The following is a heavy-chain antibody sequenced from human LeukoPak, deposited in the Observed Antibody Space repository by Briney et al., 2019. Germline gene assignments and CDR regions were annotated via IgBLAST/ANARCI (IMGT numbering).Heavy chain of an antibody. J-gene: IGHJ4*02. CDR2: IYPSDSDT. Sequence: GESLKISCKGSGHIFTDYWIAWVRQMPGKGLEWMGIIYPSDSDTRYSPSFQGQVTISADKSINTAYLQWSSLKASDTAMYYCARETGGSGSLDYWGQGTLVTVSS. D-gene: IGHD3-10*01. CDR1: GHIFTDYW. CDR3: ARETGGSGSLDY. V-gene: IGHV5-51*01.